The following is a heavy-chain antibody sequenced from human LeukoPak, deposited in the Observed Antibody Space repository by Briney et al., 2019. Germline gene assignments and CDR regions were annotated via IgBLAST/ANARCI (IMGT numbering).Heavy chain of an antibody. CDR1: GFTFSSYS. D-gene: IGHD4-17*01. CDR2: ISSSSSYI. J-gene: IGHJ3*02. V-gene: IGHV3-21*01. CDR3: ASPLPYGDYGDLNAFDI. Sequence: PGGSLRLSCAASGFTFSSYSMNWVRQAPGKGLEWVSSISSSSSYIYYADSVKGRFTISRDNAKNSLYLQMNSLRAEDTAVYYCASPLPYGDYGDLNAFDIWGQGTMVTASS.